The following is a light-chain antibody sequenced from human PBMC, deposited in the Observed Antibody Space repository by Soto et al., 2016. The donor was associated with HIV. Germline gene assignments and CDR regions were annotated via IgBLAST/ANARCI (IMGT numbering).Light chain of an antibody. CDR3: QQYNTVPWT. J-gene: IGKJ1*01. CDR1: QTINNW. CDR2: AAS. V-gene: IGKV1-5*01. Sequence: DIQMTQSPSTLSASVGDTVTITCRASQTINNWLAWYQQKPGKAPKLLIYAASSLQSGVPSRFGGSASDTDFTLTISSLQPDDSATYYCQQYNTVPWTFGQGTKLEMK.